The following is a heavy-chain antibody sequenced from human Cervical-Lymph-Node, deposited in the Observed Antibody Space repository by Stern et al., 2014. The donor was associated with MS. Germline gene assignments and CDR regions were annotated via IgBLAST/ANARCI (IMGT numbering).Heavy chain of an antibody. Sequence: QVQLVQSGSEAKKPGSSVKVSCKVSGGTFSTDKISWVRQAPGQGLELMGGIIPIFGTADYAQKCQDRVTIIADESTSEVHMEMSSLRSEDTGVYYCARLGSGYDSSYLDFWGQGTRVTVSS. V-gene: IGHV1-69*01. J-gene: IGHJ4*02. CDR3: ARLGSGYDSSYLDF. D-gene: IGHD5-12*01. CDR1: GGTFSTDK. CDR2: IIPIFGTA.